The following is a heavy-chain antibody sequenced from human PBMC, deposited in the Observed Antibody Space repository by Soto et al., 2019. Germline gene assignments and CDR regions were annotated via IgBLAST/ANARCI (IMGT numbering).Heavy chain of an antibody. D-gene: IGHD5-18*01. Sequence: GGSLRLSCAASGFTFDDYAMHWVRQAPGKGLEWVSGISWNSGSIGYADSVKGRFTISRVNAKNSLYLQMNSLRAEDTALYYCAKDTSYGDYYYYGMDVWGQGTTVTVSS. CDR3: AKDTSYGDYYYYGMDV. CDR1: GFTFDDYA. V-gene: IGHV3-9*01. CDR2: ISWNSGSI. J-gene: IGHJ6*02.